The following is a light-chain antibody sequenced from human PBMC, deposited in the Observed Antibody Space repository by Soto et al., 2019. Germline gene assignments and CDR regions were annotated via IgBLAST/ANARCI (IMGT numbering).Light chain of an antibody. J-gene: IGKJ4*01. CDR3: QQYNNWPLT. V-gene: IGKV3-15*01. CDR1: QNINNN. CDR2: GAS. Sequence: EIVMTQSPATLSVSPGERATLSCRASQNINNNLAWYQQKPGQGPRLLIYGASSRATGIPARFSGSGSGTGSTITISSLQSEDFAIYYCQQYNNWPLTFGGGTKVEIK.